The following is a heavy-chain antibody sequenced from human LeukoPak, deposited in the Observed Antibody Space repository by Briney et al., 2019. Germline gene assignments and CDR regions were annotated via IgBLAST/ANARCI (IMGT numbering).Heavy chain of an antibody. J-gene: IGHJ6*02. V-gene: IGHV3-21*01. Sequence: GGSLRLSCAASGFTFSSYSMNWVRQAPGKGLEWVSSISGSSSYIYYADSVKGRFTISRDNAKNSLYLRMNSLRAEDTAVYYCARGQLLPEDYYYCGMDVWGQGTTVTVSS. D-gene: IGHD2-2*01. CDR2: ISGSSSYI. CDR3: ARGQLLPEDYYYCGMDV. CDR1: GFTFSSYS.